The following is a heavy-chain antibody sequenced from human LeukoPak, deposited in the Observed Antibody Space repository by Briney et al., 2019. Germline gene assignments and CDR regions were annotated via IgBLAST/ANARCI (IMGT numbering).Heavy chain of an antibody. CDR1: GFTFSNAW. D-gene: IGHD3-22*01. CDR2: IRSNSDGGTM. V-gene: IGHV3-15*07. CDR3: ATDFYDST. Sequence: GGSLRLSCATSGFTFSNAWMNWVRQAPGKGLEWVGRIRSNSDGGTMDYAAPVKGRFTLSRDDSKTTLYLQMNSLQTEDTAVYYCATDFYDSTWGQGTLVTVSS. J-gene: IGHJ5*02.